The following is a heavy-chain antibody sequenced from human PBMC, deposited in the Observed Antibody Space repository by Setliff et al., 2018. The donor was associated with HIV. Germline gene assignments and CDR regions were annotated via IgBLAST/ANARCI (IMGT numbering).Heavy chain of an antibody. D-gene: IGHD1-26*01. CDR3: VRDPIEGSPDYFDY. V-gene: IGHV3-30*04. Sequence: GGSLRLSCAASGFTFRSYAMHWVRQAPGKGLEWVADISHDGSIEDYADSVKGRFTISRDNSRNTLFLQMNNLRPEDTATYYCVRDPIEGSPDYFDYWGQGALVTVS. CDR1: GFTFRSYA. J-gene: IGHJ4*02. CDR2: ISHDGSIE.